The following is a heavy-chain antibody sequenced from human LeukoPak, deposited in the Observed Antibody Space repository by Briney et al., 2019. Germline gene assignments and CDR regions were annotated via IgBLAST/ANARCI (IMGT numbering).Heavy chain of an antibody. J-gene: IGHJ5*02. Sequence: ASVKVSCKASGYTFTYYYIHWVRQAPGQGLEWMGWINPNSGGTNYAQKFQGRVTMTRDTSISTTYMELSRLRSDDTAVYYCARVSWNSQNRWGQGTLVTVSS. CDR2: INPNSGGT. CDR3: ARVSWNSQNR. D-gene: IGHD1-7*01. CDR1: GYTFTYYY. V-gene: IGHV1-2*02.